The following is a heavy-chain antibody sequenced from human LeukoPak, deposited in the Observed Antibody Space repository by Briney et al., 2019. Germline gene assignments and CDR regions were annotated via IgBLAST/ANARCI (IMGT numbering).Heavy chain of an antibody. CDR1: GGSMSRYY. CDR2: IFYSGST. J-gene: IGHJ6*02. CDR3: ARHASYYYGMDV. V-gene: IGHV4-59*08. Sequence: PSETLSLTCTVSGGSMSRYYWSWIRQPPGKGLGWIGYIFYSGSTNYNPSLKSRVTISVDTSKNQFSLKLSSVTAADTAVYYCARHASYYYGMDVWGQGTTVTVSS.